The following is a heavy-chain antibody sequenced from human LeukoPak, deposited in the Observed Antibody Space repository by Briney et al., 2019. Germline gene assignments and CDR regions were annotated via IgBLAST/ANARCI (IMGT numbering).Heavy chain of an antibody. D-gene: IGHD6-19*01. CDR3: ARSGWYYYYYYMDV. Sequence: GGSLRLSCAASGFTFSSYWMSWVRQAPGKWLEWVANIKQDGSEKYYVDSVKGRFTISRDNAKNSLYLQMNSLRAEDTAVYYCARSGWYYYYYYMDVWGKGTTVTVSS. CDR1: GFTFSSYW. CDR2: IKQDGSEK. V-gene: IGHV3-7*01. J-gene: IGHJ6*03.